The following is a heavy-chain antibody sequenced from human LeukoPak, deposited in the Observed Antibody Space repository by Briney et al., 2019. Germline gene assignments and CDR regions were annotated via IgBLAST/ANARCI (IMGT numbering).Heavy chain of an antibody. Sequence: TSETLSLTCTVSGGSISSYYWSWIRQPPGKGLEWIGYISDSGSTNYNPSLKSRVTISVDTSKNQLFLKLRSVTTADTAVYYCATNSSWFDYWGQGTLVTVSS. D-gene: IGHD6-13*01. J-gene: IGHJ4*02. CDR3: ATNSSWFDY. CDR2: ISDSGST. CDR1: GGSISSYY. V-gene: IGHV4-59*01.